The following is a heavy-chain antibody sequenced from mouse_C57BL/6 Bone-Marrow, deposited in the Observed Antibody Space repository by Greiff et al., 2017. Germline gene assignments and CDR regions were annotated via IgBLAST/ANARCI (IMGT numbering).Heavy chain of an antibody. J-gene: IGHJ3*01. CDR2: ISYDGSN. V-gene: IGHV3-6*01. D-gene: IGHD2-13*01. CDR3: ARGVSTGGFAY. Sequence: EVQLQQSGPGLVKPSQSLSLTCSVTGYSITSGYYWNWIRQFPGNKLEWMGYISYDGSNNYNPSLKNRISITRDTSKNQFFLKLNSVTTEDTATYYGARGVSTGGFAYGGQGTLVTVSA. CDR1: GYSITSGYY.